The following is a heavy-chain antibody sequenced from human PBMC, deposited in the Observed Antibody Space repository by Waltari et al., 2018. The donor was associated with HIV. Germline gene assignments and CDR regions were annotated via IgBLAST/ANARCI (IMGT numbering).Heavy chain of an antibody. V-gene: IGHV4-31*03. J-gene: IGHJ4*02. CDR2: IYYSGST. D-gene: IGHD2-8*01. Sequence: QVQLQESGPGLVKPSQTLSLTCTVSGGSISSGGYYWSWIRQHPGKGLEWIGYIYYSGSTYYNPSLKSRVTISVDTSKNQFSLKLSSVTAADTAVYYCARGRPIGTKYYFDYWGQGTLVTVSS. CDR3: ARGRPIGTKYYFDY. CDR1: GGSISSGGYY.